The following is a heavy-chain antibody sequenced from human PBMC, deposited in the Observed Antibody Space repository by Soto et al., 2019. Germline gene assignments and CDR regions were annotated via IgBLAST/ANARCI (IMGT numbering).Heavy chain of an antibody. J-gene: IGHJ3*02. V-gene: IGHV3-33*01. CDR1: GFTFSSYG. Sequence: PGGSLRLSCAASGFTFSSYGMHWVRQAPGKGLEWVAVIWYDGSNKYYADSVKGRFTISRDNSKNTLYLQMNSLRAEDTAVYYCARDGYYYDSSGYAFDIWGQGTMVTVSS. D-gene: IGHD3-22*01. CDR2: IWYDGSNK. CDR3: ARDGYYYDSSGYAFDI.